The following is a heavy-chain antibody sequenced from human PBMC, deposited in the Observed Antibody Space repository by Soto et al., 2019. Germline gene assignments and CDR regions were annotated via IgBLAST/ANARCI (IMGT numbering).Heavy chain of an antibody. Sequence: SVKVSCKASGGTFSSYAISWVRQAPGQGLEWMGGIIPIFGTANYAQKFQGRVTITADESTSTAYMELSSLRSEDTAVYYCAKQTSSSCSWSRCYFDYWGQGALVTVSS. CDR3: AKQTSSSCSWSRCYFDY. CDR1: GGTFSSYA. CDR2: IIPIFGTA. J-gene: IGHJ4*02. D-gene: IGHD6-6*01. V-gene: IGHV1-69*13.